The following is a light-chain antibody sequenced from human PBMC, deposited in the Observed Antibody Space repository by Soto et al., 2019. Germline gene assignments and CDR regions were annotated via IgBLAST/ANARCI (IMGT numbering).Light chain of an antibody. CDR2: EVS. V-gene: IGLV2-11*01. CDR3: CSHAGSYSWV. J-gene: IGLJ3*02. Sequence: QSALPQPRSVSGSPGQSVTISCTGTSSDVGAYNHVSWYQQHPGKVPKHIINEVSERPSGVPDRFSGSKSGNTASLTISGLQAEDEAEYYCCSHAGSYSWVFGGGTKLTVL. CDR1: SSDVGAYNH.